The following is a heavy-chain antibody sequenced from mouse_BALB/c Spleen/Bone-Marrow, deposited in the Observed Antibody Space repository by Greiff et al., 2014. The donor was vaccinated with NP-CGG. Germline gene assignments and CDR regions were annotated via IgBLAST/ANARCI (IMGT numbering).Heavy chain of an antibody. Sequence: QVQLKESGPGLEAPSQSLSITCTVSGFSLTNYGVHWVRQPPGKGLEWLGVIWADGSTNYNSALMSRLSISKDNSKSQVFFKMNSLQTDDTAMYYCARITTATGAMDYWGQGTSVTVSS. CDR1: GFSLTNYG. J-gene: IGHJ4*01. D-gene: IGHD1-2*01. CDR3: ARITTATGAMDY. CDR2: IWADGST. V-gene: IGHV2-9*02.